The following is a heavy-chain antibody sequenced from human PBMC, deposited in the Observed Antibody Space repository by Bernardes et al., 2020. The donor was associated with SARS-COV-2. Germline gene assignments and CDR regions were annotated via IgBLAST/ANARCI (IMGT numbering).Heavy chain of an antibody. CDR2: INPNSGGT. J-gene: IGHJ6*02. D-gene: IGHD6-13*01. CDR1: GYTFTGYY. Sequence: ASVKVSCKASGYTFTGYYMHWVRQAPGQGLEWMGWINPNSGGTNYAQKFQGRVTMTRDTSISTAYMELSRLRSDDTAVYYCARAGKGIAAAGFYYYYYGMDVWGQGTTV. V-gene: IGHV1-2*02. CDR3: ARAGKGIAAAGFYYYYYGMDV.